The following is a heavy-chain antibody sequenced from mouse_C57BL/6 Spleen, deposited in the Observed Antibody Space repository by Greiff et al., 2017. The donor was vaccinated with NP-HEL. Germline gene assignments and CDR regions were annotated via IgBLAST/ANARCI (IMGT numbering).Heavy chain of an antibody. CDR1: GFTFSDYG. CDR3: ANDGY. Sequence: EVKVVESGGGLVKPGGSLTLSCAASGFTFSDYGMHWVRQAPEKGLEWVAYISSGSSTIYYADTVKGRFPISRDNAKNTLFLQMTSLRSEDTAMYYCANDGYYGQGTLVTVSA. CDR2: ISSGSSTI. J-gene: IGHJ3*02. V-gene: IGHV5-17*01.